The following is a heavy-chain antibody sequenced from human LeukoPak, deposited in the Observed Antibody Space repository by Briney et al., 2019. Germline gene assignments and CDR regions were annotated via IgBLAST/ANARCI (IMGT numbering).Heavy chain of an antibody. Sequence: SETLSLTCTVSGGSISSYYWSWIRQPPEKGLEWIGYIYYSGSTNYNPSLKSRVTISVDTSKNQFSLKLSSVTAADTAVYYCARLFGPTLHYDILTTPPNWFDPWGQGTLVTVSS. D-gene: IGHD3-9*01. CDR3: ARLFGPTLHYDILTTPPNWFDP. V-gene: IGHV4-59*08. CDR2: IYYSGST. CDR1: GGSISSYY. J-gene: IGHJ5*02.